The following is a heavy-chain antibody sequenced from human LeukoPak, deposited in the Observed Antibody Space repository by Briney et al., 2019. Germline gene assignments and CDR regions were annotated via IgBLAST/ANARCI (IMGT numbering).Heavy chain of an antibody. CDR2: ISYDGSNK. V-gene: IGHV3-30*18. J-gene: IGHJ4*02. CDR3: AKDRGSSGWYVDY. D-gene: IGHD6-19*01. CDR1: GFTFSSYG. Sequence: GGSLRLSCAASGFTFSSYGMHWVRQAPGKGLEWVAVISYDGSNKYYADSVKGRFTISRDNSKNTVYLQMNSLRVEDMAVYYCAKDRGSSGWYVDYWGQGTLVTVSS.